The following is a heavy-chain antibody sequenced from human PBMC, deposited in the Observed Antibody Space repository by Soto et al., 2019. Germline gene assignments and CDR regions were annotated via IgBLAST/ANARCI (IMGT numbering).Heavy chain of an antibody. CDR1: GVSISSYY. D-gene: IGHD3-10*01. CDR2: IYYSGST. CDR3: ARASDYYGSGSYYNWPFDY. V-gene: IGHV4-59*12. J-gene: IGHJ4*02. Sequence: PSETLSLTCTVSGVSISSYYWSWIRQPPGKGLEWIGYIYYSGSTNYNPSLKSRVTISVDRSKNQFSLKLSSVTAADTAVYYCARASDYYGSGSYYNWPFDYWGQGTLVTVSS.